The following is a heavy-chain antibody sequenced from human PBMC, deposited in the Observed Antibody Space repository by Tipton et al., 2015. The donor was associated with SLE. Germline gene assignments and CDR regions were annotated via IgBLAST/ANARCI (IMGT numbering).Heavy chain of an antibody. D-gene: IGHD1-20*01. V-gene: IGHV3-21*04. CDR3: AKDRNCSSYYFDY. CDR1: GFIFSSYK. Sequence: SLRLSCAASGFIFSSYKMNWVRQAPGKGLEWVSHLSHSGTYINYADSVKGRITVSRDNAKNSLYLQMNSLRAEDTALYFCAKDRNCSSYYFDYWGRGILVTFSS. CDR2: LSHSGTYI. J-gene: IGHJ4*02.